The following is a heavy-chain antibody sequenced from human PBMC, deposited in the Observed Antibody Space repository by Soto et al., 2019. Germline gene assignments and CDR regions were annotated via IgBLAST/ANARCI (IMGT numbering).Heavy chain of an antibody. Sequence: PSVKVSCKASGYTFTSYAMHWVRQAPGQRLEWMGWINAGNGNTKYSQRFQGRVTITRDTSASTAYMELSSLRSEDTAVYYCARGGFYCSGGSCYSTDAFDIWGQGTMVTVSS. V-gene: IGHV1-3*01. CDR2: INAGNGNT. CDR3: ARGGFYCSGGSCYSTDAFDI. CDR1: GYTFTSYA. J-gene: IGHJ3*02. D-gene: IGHD2-15*01.